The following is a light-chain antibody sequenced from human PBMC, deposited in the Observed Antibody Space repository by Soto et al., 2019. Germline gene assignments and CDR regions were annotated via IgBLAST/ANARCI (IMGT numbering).Light chain of an antibody. CDR1: SSNIGAGYD. CDR3: QSYDTRLSAYV. CDR2: VKT. J-gene: IGLJ1*01. Sequence: QSALTQPPSVSGAPGQRVTISCTGSSSNIGAGYDVHWYQQLPGTAPKLLIYVKTNRPSGVPDRKSASKSGTSAALAITGLQAEDEGDYYCQSYDTRLSAYVFGTGTKLTVL. V-gene: IGLV1-40*01.